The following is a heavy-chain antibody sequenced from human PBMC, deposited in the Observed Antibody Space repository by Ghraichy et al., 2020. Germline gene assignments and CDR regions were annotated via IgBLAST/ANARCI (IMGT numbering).Heavy chain of an antibody. Sequence: GESLNISCSSSGFSVSSKYMYWVRQAPGKGLEWVSIIDRGRSTYYSDSVRGRFTISRDNSEDTLYLQMNSLRVEDTAVYYCARRGSDSSRGINDYWGQGTLVTVSS. V-gene: IGHV3-53*01. D-gene: IGHD3-22*01. CDR1: GFSVSSKY. CDR2: IDRGRST. CDR3: ARRGSDSSRGINDY. J-gene: IGHJ4*02.